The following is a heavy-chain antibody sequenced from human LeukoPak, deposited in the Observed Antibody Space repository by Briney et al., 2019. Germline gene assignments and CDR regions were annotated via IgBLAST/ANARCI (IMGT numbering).Heavy chain of an antibody. J-gene: IGHJ4*02. V-gene: IGHV3-15*01. Sequence: PGGSLRLSCAASGFTFNNAWMSWVRQASGKGLEWIGRIKSETDGGTTNYAAPVKGRFTISRDDSKNTLYLQMNSLKTEDTAVYYCTTVILPGCWGQGTLVTVSS. CDR2: IKSETDGGTT. CDR3: TTVILPGC. D-gene: IGHD2-21*01. CDR1: GFTFNNAW.